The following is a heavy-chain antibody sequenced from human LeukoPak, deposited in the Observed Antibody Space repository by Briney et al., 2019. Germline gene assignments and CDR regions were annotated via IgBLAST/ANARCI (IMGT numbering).Heavy chain of an antibody. CDR3: VRDVYSGFDY. V-gene: IGHV3-30*03. J-gene: IGHJ4*02. Sequence: GGSLRLSCAASGFTFSSYGMHWVRQAPGKGLEWVAVISYDGSNKYYADSVKGRFTISRDNSKNTLYLQMNSLRAEDTAVYYCVRDVYSGFDYWGQGTLVTVSS. CDR2: ISYDGSNK. CDR1: GFTFSSYG. D-gene: IGHD2-15*01.